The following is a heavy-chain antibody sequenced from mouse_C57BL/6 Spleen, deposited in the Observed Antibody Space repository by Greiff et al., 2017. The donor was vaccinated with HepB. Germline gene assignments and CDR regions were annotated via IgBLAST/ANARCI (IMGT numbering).Heavy chain of an antibody. J-gene: IGHJ2*01. Sequence: AASAVDFSRYWMSWVRRAPGKGLEWIGEINPDSSTINYAPSLKDKFIISRDNAQNTLYLQMSKVRSEDTALYYCASPNWDWAMDYWGQGTTLTVSS. D-gene: IGHD4-1*01. V-gene: IGHV4-1*01. CDR3: ASPNWDWAMDY. CDR2: INPDSSTI. CDR1: AVDFSRYW.